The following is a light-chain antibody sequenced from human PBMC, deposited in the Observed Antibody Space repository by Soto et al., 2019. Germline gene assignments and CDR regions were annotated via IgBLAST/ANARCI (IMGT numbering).Light chain of an antibody. J-gene: IGKJ4*01. CDR2: GAS. CDR1: QDIGNY. V-gene: IGKV1-33*01. Sequence: DIQMTQSPSSLSASVGDRVTITCQASQDIGNYLNWYQQKPGKAPNLLIYGASSRATGIPDRFSGSGSGTDFTLTISRLEPEDFAVYYCQQYGSSPLTFGGGTKVDIK. CDR3: QQYGSSPLT.